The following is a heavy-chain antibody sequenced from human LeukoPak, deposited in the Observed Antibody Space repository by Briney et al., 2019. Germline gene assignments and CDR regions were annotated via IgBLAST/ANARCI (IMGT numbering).Heavy chain of an antibody. J-gene: IGHJ6*03. V-gene: IGHV3-9*01. CDR2: IGWNSDII. CDR1: GFTFDDYA. Sequence: GGSLRLSCAASGFTFDDYAMHWVRQPPGKGLEWVSGIGWNSDIIGYGDSVKGRFTISRDNAKNSLYLQMNSLRAEDTAVYYCSRASDYYYYMDVWGKGTTVTVSS. CDR3: SRASDYYYYMDV.